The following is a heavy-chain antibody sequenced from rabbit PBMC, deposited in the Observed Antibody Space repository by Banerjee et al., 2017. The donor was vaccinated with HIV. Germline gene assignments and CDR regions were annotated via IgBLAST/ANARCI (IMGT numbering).Heavy chain of an antibody. D-gene: IGHD2-1*01. Sequence: QEQLVESGGGLVQPGGSLKFSCKASGFDFSSYGVSWVRQAPGKGLEWIGYIDPVFGSTYYASWVNGRFTISSHNAQNMLYLQLNSLTAADTATYFCVRDRGYDYGDYDSFNLWGQGTLVTVS. CDR3: VRDRGYDYGDYDSFNL. CDR1: GFDFSSYG. CDR2: IDPVFGST. J-gene: IGHJ4*01. V-gene: IGHV1S47*01.